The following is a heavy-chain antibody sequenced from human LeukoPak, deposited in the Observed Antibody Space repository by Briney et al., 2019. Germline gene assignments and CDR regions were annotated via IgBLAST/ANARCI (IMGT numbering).Heavy chain of an antibody. V-gene: IGHV1-69*06. CDR3: AREGVYSSNYYFDY. CDR2: IIPIFGTA. Sequence: HGASVKVSCKASGGTFSSYAISWVRQAPGQGLEWMGGIIPIFGTANYAQKFQGRVTITADKSTSTAYMELSSLRSEDTAVYYCAREGVYSSNYYFDYWGQGTLVTVSS. CDR1: GGTFSSYA. J-gene: IGHJ4*02. D-gene: IGHD6-13*01.